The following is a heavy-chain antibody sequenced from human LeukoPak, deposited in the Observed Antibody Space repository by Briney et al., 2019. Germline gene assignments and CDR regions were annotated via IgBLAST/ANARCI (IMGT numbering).Heavy chain of an antibody. Sequence: GGSLRLSCAASGFTFSTYALNWVRQAPGKGLEWVSVIYSGDSGVSTYYADSVKGRFTISRHNSKNTLYLQMSSLRAEDTAVYFCARSAARLRYYYAMDVWGQGTTVTVCS. CDR1: GFTFSTYA. J-gene: IGHJ6*02. D-gene: IGHD6-6*01. CDR2: IYSGDSGVST. CDR3: ARSAARLRYYYAMDV. V-gene: IGHV3-NL1*01.